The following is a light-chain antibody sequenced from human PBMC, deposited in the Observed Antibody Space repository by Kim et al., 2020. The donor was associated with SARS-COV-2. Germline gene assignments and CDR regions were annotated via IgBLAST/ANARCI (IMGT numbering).Light chain of an antibody. CDR1: QSVSSSY. Sequence: EIVLTQSPVTLSLSPGERATLSCRASQSVSSSYLAWYQQKPGQAPRLLIYGASSRATGIPDRFSGSGSGTDFTLTISRLEPEDFAVYYCQQYGSSPRTFGRGTKVDIK. CDR3: QQYGSSPRT. J-gene: IGKJ4*01. V-gene: IGKV3-20*01. CDR2: GAS.